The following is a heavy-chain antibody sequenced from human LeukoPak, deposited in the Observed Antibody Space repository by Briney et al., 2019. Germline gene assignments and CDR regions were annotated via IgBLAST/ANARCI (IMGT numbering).Heavy chain of an antibody. V-gene: IGHV3-9*01. CDR1: GFTFDDYA. Sequence: GGSLRLSCAASGFTFDDYAMHWVRQAPGKGLEWVSGISWNSGSIGYADSVKGRFTISSDNAKNSLYLQMNSLRAEDTALYYCASLAHDYGGNPSAWGQGTLVTVSS. D-gene: IGHD4-23*01. CDR2: ISWNSGSI. J-gene: IGHJ5*02. CDR3: ASLAHDYGGNPSA.